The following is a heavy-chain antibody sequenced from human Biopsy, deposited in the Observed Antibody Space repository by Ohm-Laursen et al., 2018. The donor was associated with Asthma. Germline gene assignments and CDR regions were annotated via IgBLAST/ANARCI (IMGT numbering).Heavy chain of an antibody. CDR1: GAAISRGGYY. CDR2: IYTDGST. J-gene: IGHJ6*02. CDR3: VRGSSSWHHGPLHYYYGLDV. V-gene: IGHV4-31*03. Sequence: TLSLTCSVSGAAISRGGYYWSWIRQPPGKGPEWIGYIYTDGSTDYNPSLKSRLSMSVDTSMNQFSLKLTSVTAADTAVYYCVRGSSSWHHGPLHYYYGLDVWGQGTTATVSS. D-gene: IGHD6-13*01.